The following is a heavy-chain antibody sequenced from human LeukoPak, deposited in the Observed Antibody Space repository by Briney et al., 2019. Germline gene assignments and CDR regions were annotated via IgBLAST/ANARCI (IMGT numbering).Heavy chain of an antibody. Sequence: GGSLRLSCAASGFTFSSYAMHWVRQAPGKGLEWVAVISYDGSNKYYADSVKGRFTISRDNSKNTLYLQMNSLRAEDTAVYYRARDRDSGSYSPFSYWGQGTLVTVSS. D-gene: IGHD1-26*01. CDR2: ISYDGSNK. CDR3: ARDRDSGSYSPFSY. J-gene: IGHJ4*02. V-gene: IGHV3-30-3*01. CDR1: GFTFSSYA.